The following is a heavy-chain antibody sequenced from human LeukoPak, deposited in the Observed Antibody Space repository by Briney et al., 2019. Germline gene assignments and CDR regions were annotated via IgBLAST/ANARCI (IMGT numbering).Heavy chain of an antibody. CDR3: ARQQYSTSSCDS. D-gene: IGHD6-6*01. Sequence: SETLSLTCSVSGGSISTYYWSWIRQPPGKGLEWIGNIYYSGSSYYNPSLKSRVTVSVDTAKNQSSLKLSSVTAADTAVYYCARQQYSTSSCDSWGQGTLVTVST. J-gene: IGHJ4*02. CDR2: IYYSGSS. V-gene: IGHV4-59*01. CDR1: GGSISTYY.